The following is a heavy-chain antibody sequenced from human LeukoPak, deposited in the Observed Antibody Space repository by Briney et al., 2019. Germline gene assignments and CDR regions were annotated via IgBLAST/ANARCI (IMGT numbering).Heavy chain of an antibody. V-gene: IGHV3-66*01. CDR1: GFTVSSNY. D-gene: IGHD4-17*01. CDR3: ARVDYGDYGFDY. CDR2: IYSGGST. Sequence: QPGGSLRLSCAASGFTVSSNYMSWVRQAPGKELEWVSVIYSGGSTYYADSVKGRFTISRDNSKNTLYLQMNSLRAEDTAVYYCARVDYGDYGFDYWGQGTLVTVSS. J-gene: IGHJ4*02.